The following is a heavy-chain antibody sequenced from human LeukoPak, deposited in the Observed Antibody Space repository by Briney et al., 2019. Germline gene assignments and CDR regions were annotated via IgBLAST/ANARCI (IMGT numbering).Heavy chain of an antibody. D-gene: IGHD3-3*01. CDR2: IIPIFGTA. CDR1: GGTFSSYA. V-gene: IGHV1-69*13. J-gene: IGHJ6*02. CDR3: ARDPPKRYDFWSGSPPDYYYYYGMDV. Sequence: GASVKVSCKASGGTFSSYAISWVRQAPGQGLEWMGGIIPIFGTANYAQKFQGRVTIIADESTSTAYMELSSPRSEDTAVYYCARDPPKRYDFWSGSPPDYYYYYGMDVWGQGTTVTVSS.